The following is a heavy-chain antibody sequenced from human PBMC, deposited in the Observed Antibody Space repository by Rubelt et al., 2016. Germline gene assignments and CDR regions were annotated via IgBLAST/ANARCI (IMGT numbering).Heavy chain of an antibody. V-gene: IGHV4-34*01. J-gene: IGHJ4*02. Sequence: QVHLQQWGAGLLKPSETLSLTCAVYSGSFSGFYWSWIRHPPGKGLEWIGEINRSENLNYNPSLQRRLTISVYTSKNPFSLKLNSVTAADTAVYYCAKAPTQYRNGYFDYWGQGTLVTVSS. CDR2: INRSENL. CDR3: AKAPTQYRNGYFDY. CDR1: SGSFSGFY. D-gene: IGHD5-18*01.